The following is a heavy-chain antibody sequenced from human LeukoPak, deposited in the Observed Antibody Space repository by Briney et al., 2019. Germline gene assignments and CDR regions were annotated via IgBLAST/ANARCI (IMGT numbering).Heavy chain of an antibody. Sequence: GGSLRLSCAASRFTFSSYWMSWVRQAPGKGLEWVANIKQDGSEKYYVDSVKGRFTISRDNAKNSLYLQMNSLRAEDTAVYYCARDDILTVFDYWGQETLVTVSS. CDR2: IKQDGSEK. V-gene: IGHV3-7*01. D-gene: IGHD3-9*01. CDR3: ARDDILTVFDY. J-gene: IGHJ4*02. CDR1: RFTFSSYW.